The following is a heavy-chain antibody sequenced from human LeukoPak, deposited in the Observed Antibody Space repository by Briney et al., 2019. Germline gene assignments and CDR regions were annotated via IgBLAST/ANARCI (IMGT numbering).Heavy chain of an antibody. Sequence: SETLSLSCTVSGGSISCYYWSWIRQPPGKGLEWIGYIYYSGSTNYNPSLKSRVTISVDTSKNQFSLKLSSVTAADTAVYYCARVGGDYGMDVWGQGTTVTVSS. CDR3: ARVGGDYGMDV. V-gene: IGHV4-59*01. J-gene: IGHJ6*02. CDR2: IYYSGST. CDR1: GGSISCYY. D-gene: IGHD3-16*01.